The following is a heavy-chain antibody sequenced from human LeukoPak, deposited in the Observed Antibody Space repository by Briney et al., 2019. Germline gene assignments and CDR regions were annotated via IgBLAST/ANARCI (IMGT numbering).Heavy chain of an antibody. CDR1: LASIGSGGHY. Sequence: TLSLTCTVSLASIGSGGHYWSWIRQFSGKGLEWIGYIYDSGTIYSNPSLKSRLTLSVDTSKNQLSLRLTSVTAADTAVYYCASSYSNSWYDYWGQGTLVTVSS. CDR2: IYDSGTI. CDR3: ASSYSNSWYDY. V-gene: IGHV4-31*03. D-gene: IGHD6-13*01. J-gene: IGHJ4*02.